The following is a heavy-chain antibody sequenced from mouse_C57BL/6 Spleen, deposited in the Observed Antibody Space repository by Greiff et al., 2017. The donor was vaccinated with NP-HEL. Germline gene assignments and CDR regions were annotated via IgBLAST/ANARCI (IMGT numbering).Heavy chain of an antibody. CDR2: INPNNGGT. D-gene: IGHD2-3*01. Sequence: EVKLQESGPELVKPGASVKMSCKASGYTFTDYNMHWVKQSHGKSLEWIGYINPNNGGTSYNQKFKGKATLTVNKSSSTAYMELRRLTSDDSAVYYCARDDGYYVGYFDVWGTGTTVTVSS. J-gene: IGHJ1*03. CDR3: ARDDGYYVGYFDV. CDR1: GYTFTDYN. V-gene: IGHV1-22*01.